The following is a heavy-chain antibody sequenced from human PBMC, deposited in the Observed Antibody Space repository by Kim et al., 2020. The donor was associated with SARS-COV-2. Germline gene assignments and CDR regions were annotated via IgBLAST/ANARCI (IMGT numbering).Heavy chain of an antibody. D-gene: IGHD3-22*01. V-gene: IGHV3-23*01. CDR2: ISGNGRHS. Sequence: GGSLRLSCAASGFTFTTYCMSWVRQAPGKGLEWVASISGNGRHSYYADAVNGRFTISRDNSKNTLQLQMSSLGDEDTAQYTCVKSLHTSGYNFEHGGDSWGQGTLVTVSS. CDR1: GFTFTTYC. J-gene: IGHJ5*01. CDR3: VKSLHTSGYNFEHGGDS.